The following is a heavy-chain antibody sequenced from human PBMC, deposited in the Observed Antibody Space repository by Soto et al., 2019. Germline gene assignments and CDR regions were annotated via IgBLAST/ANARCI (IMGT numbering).Heavy chain of an antibody. CDR1: GDSVSSNSAA. V-gene: IGHV6-1*01. J-gene: IGHJ6*02. CDR3: ARERDIVVVVAATDYYYYYGMDV. Sequence: SQTLSLTCAISGDSVSSNSAAWNWIRQSPSRGLEWLGRTYYRSKWYNDYAVSVKSRITINPDTSKNQFSLQLNSVTPEDTAVYYCARERDIVVVVAATDYYYYYGMDVWGQGTTVTVSS. D-gene: IGHD2-15*01. CDR2: TYYRSKWYN.